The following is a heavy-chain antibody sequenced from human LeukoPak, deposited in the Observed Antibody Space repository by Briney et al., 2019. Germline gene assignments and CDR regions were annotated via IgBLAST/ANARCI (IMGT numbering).Heavy chain of an antibody. J-gene: IGHJ4*02. D-gene: IGHD5-18*01. CDR1: GGTFSSYA. V-gene: IGHV1-69*04. Sequence: KISCKASGGTFSSYAISWVRQAPGQGLEWMGRIIPILGIANYAQKFQGRVTITADKSTSTAYMELSSLRSEDTAVYYCAERGYSYGTVDYWGQGTLVTVSS. CDR3: AERGYSYGTVDY. CDR2: IIPILGIA.